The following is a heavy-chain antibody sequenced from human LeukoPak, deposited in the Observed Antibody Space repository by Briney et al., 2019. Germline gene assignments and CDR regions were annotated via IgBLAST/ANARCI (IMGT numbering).Heavy chain of an antibody. D-gene: IGHD3-22*01. CDR2: IWYDGSNK. Sequence: GRSLRLSCAASGFTFSNYGMHWVRQAPGKGLEWVAVIWYDGSNKYYADPVKGRFTISRDNSKNTLYLQMNSLRAEDTAVYYCARGDYYDSSGYSQYFQHWGQGTLVTVSS. CDR3: ARGDYYDSSGYSQYFQH. V-gene: IGHV3-33*01. J-gene: IGHJ1*01. CDR1: GFTFSNYG.